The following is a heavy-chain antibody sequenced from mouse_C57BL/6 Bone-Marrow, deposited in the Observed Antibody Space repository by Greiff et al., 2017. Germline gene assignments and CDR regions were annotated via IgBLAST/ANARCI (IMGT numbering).Heavy chain of an antibody. V-gene: IGHV1-19*01. CDR1: GYTFTDYY. CDR3: ARERFYYYGFAY. J-gene: IGHJ4*01. Sequence: EVQLQQSGPVLVKPGASVKMSCKASGYTFTDYYMNWVKQSHGKSLEWIGVINPYNGGTSYNQKFKGKATLTVDKSSSTAYMELNSLTSEDSAVYYCARERFYYYGFAYWGQGTSVTVSS. D-gene: IGHD1-1*01. CDR2: INPYNGGT.